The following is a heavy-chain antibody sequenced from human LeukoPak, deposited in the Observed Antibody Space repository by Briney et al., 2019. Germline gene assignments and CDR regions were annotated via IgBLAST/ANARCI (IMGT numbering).Heavy chain of an antibody. Sequence: ASVKVSCKASGYTFTSYDINWVRQATGQGLEWMGWMNPNSGNTGYAQKFQGRVTMTRNTSISTAYMELSSLRSEDTAVYYCARGHMGMTVVVIRYYYYYGMDVWGQGTTVTVSS. CDR3: ARGHMGMTVVVIRYYYYYGMDV. D-gene: IGHD3-22*01. J-gene: IGHJ6*02. CDR1: GYTFTSYD. V-gene: IGHV1-8*01. CDR2: MNPNSGNT.